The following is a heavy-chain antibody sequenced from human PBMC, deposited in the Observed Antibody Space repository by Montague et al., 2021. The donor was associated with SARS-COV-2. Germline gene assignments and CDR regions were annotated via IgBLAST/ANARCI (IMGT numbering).Heavy chain of an antibody. CDR2: ISSSGSNI. CDR3: ARRTYYDGY. J-gene: IGHJ4*02. Sequence: SLSLSWSASGFTFSSYEMNWVRQAPGKGLEWVSYISSSGSNIHYADSVKGRFSIYRDNAKNSLYLQMNSLRAEDTAVYYCARRTYYDGYWGQGTLVTVSS. V-gene: IGHV3-48*03. D-gene: IGHD3-22*01. CDR1: GFTFSSYE.